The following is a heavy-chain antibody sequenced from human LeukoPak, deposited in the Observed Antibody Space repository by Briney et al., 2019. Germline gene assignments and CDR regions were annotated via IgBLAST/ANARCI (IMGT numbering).Heavy chain of an antibody. D-gene: IGHD6-13*01. Sequence: GASVKVSCKASGYTFTGYYMHWVRQAPGQGLEWMGWINPNSGGTNYAQKFQGRVTMTRDTSISAAYMELSRLRSDDTAVYYCARDTVGAAAGTGLSLIDYWGQGTLVTVSS. CDR1: GYTFTGYY. V-gene: IGHV1-2*02. CDR2: INPNSGGT. CDR3: ARDTVGAAAGTGLSLIDY. J-gene: IGHJ4*02.